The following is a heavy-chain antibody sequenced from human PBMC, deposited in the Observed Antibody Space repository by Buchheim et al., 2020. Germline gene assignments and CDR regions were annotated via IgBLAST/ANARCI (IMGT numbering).Heavy chain of an antibody. CDR2: INSDGSST. V-gene: IGHV3-74*01. Sequence: EVQLVESGGGLVQPGGSLRLSCAASGFTFSSYWMHWVRQAPGKGLVWVSRINSDGSSTSYADSVKGRFTNSRDNAKNTLYLQMNSLRAEDTAVYYCARAGSYNFWSGYDYYYYYMDVWGKGTT. D-gene: IGHD3-3*01. J-gene: IGHJ6*03. CDR3: ARAGSYNFWSGYDYYYYYMDV. CDR1: GFTFSSYW.